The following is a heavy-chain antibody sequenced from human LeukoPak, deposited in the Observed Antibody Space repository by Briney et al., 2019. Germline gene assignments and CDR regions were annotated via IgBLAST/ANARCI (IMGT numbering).Heavy chain of an antibody. CDR3: ARGGLRYFDWLEYYFDY. Sequence: SETLSLTCTVSGGSISSGDYYWSWIRQPPGKGLEWIGYIYYSGSTYYNPSLKSRVTISVDTSKNQFSLKLSSVTAADTAVYYCARGGLRYFDWLEYYFDYWGQGTLVTVSS. J-gene: IGHJ4*02. CDR2: IYYSGST. V-gene: IGHV4-30-4*01. D-gene: IGHD3-9*01. CDR1: GGSISSGDYY.